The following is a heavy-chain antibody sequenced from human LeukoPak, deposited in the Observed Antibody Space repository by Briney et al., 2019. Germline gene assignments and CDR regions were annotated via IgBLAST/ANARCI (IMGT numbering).Heavy chain of an antibody. J-gene: IGHJ5*02. CDR2: INHSGST. V-gene: IGHV4-34*01. CDR3: ARSSYGYGNWFDP. Sequence: PSETLSLTCAVYGGSFSGYYWSWIRQPPGKGLEWIGEINHSGSTNYNPSLKSRVTISVDTSKNQFSLKLSSVTAADTAVYYCARSSYGYGNWFDPWGQGTLVTVSS. CDR1: GGSFSGYY. D-gene: IGHD5-18*01.